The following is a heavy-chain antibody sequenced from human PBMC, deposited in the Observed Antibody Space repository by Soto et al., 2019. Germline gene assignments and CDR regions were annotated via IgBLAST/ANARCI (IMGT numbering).Heavy chain of an antibody. CDR1: GFTFSSYG. J-gene: IGHJ4*02. CDR3: ARENGLLWFGESV. CDR2: IWYDGSNK. Sequence: HPGGSLRLSCAASGFTFSSYGMHWVRRAPGKGLEWVAVIWYDGSNKYYADSVKGRFTISRDNSKNTLYLQMNSLRAEDTAVYYCARENGLLWFGESVGGQGTQVTVSS. D-gene: IGHD3-10*01. V-gene: IGHV3-33*01.